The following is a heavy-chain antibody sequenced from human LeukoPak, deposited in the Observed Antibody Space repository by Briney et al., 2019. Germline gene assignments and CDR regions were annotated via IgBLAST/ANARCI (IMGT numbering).Heavy chain of an antibody. CDR3: ARGDIVGATLNY. Sequence: SETLSLTCAVYGGSFSGYYWNWIRQPPGKGLEWIGEINHSGSTNYNPSLKSRVTISVDTSKNQFSLKLSSVTAADTAVYYCARGDIVGATLNYWGQGTLVTVSS. CDR1: GGSFSGYY. V-gene: IGHV4-34*01. CDR2: INHSGST. D-gene: IGHD1-26*01. J-gene: IGHJ4*02.